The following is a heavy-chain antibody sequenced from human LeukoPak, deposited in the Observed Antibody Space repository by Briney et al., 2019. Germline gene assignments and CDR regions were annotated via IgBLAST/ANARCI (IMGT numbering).Heavy chain of an antibody. V-gene: IGHV4-34*01. CDR1: GGSFSGYY. Sequence: SETLSLTCAAYGGSFSGYYWSWIRQPPGKGLEWIGEINHSGSTNYNPSLKSRVTISVDTSKNQFSLKLSPVTAADTAVYYCARGPTANYWGQGTLVTVSS. CDR3: ARGPTANY. CDR2: INHSGST. J-gene: IGHJ4*02.